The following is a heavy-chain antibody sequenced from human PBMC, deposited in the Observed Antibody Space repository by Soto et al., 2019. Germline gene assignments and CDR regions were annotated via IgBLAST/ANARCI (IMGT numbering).Heavy chain of an antibody. CDR2: INNDGSEK. CDR1: GFTFSPYW. V-gene: IGHV3-7*03. CDR3: ARGSNQDY. J-gene: IGHJ4*02. D-gene: IGHD2-8*01. Sequence: EVQLVESGGDLVQPGGSLRLSCVASGFTFSPYWMSWVRQAPGRGLQWVATINNDGSEKYYADSVKGRFTISRDNARDSLYLQLTSLRAEDTAIYYCARGSNQDYWGQGTLVAASS.